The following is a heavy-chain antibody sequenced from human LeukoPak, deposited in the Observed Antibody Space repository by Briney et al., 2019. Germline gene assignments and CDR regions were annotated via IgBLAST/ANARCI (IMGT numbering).Heavy chain of an antibody. V-gene: IGHV3-74*01. Sequence: GGSLRLSCAASGFTSSSYWMHWVRQAPGKGLVWVSRINSDGSSTSYADSVKGRFTISRDNAKNTLYLQMNSLRAEDTAVYYCARSTGGLRFLEWLPYPDYYYYGMDVWGQGTTVTVSS. CDR1: GFTSSSYW. J-gene: IGHJ6*02. CDR3: ARSTGGLRFLEWLPYPDYYYYGMDV. CDR2: INSDGSST. D-gene: IGHD3-3*01.